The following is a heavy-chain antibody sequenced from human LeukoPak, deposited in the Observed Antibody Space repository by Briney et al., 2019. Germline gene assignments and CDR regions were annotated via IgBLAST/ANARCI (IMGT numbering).Heavy chain of an antibody. V-gene: IGHV4-39*01. J-gene: IGHJ6*03. CDR3: ASTSSSWYFDYYYYYMDV. Sequence: SETLSLTCTVSGGSISSSSYYWGWIRQPPGKGLEWIGSIYYSGSTYYNPSLKSRVTISVDTSKNQFSLKLSSATAADTAVYYCASTSSSWYFDYYYYYMDVWGKGTTVTVSS. CDR2: IYYSGST. D-gene: IGHD6-13*01. CDR1: GGSISSSSYY.